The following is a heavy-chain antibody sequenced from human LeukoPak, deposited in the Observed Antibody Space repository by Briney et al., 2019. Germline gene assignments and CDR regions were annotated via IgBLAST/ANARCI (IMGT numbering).Heavy chain of an antibody. CDR3: ATTTSSGWVPFDY. CDR1: GVNFYSFT. CDR2: ISSGGATI. Sequence: GGSLRLSCVASGVNFYSFTMKWVRQAPGKGLEWVAYISSGGATIYYRDSVKGRFTISRDNDKNSLYLQMNSLSAEDTAVYYCATTTSSGWVPFDYWGQGTLVAVSS. J-gene: IGHJ4*02. V-gene: IGHV3-48*01. D-gene: IGHD6-25*01.